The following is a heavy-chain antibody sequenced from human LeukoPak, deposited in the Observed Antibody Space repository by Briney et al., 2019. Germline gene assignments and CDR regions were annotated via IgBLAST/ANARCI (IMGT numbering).Heavy chain of an antibody. Sequence: GGSLRLSCAASGFTFSSYSMNWVRQAPGKGLEWVSSISSTSSYIYYADSVKGRLTISRDNAKNSLYLQMNSLRAEDTAVYYCATGGSYDPAGDYWGQGTLVTVSS. J-gene: IGHJ4*02. V-gene: IGHV3-21*01. D-gene: IGHD5-12*01. CDR2: ISSTSSYI. CDR1: GFTFSSYS. CDR3: ATGGSYDPAGDY.